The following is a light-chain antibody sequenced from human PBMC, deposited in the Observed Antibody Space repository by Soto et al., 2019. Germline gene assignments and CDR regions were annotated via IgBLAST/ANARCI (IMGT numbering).Light chain of an antibody. CDR2: AGS. CDR3: QQYFSYPLT. V-gene: IGKV1-9*01. CDR1: QGIASH. J-gene: IGKJ4*01. Sequence: DIQLTQSPSFLSASVGDRVTITCRASQGIASHLAWYQQTPGKAPKFLIYAGSTLESGVPSRLSGSGFGTEFTLTISSLQSEDFAVYYCQQYFSYPLTFGGGTKVEIK.